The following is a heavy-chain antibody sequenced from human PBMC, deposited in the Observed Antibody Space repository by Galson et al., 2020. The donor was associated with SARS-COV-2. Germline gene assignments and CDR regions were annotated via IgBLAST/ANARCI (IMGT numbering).Heavy chain of an antibody. CDR1: GFMFSRYA. D-gene: IGHD4-17*01. V-gene: IGHV3-23*01. CDR2: ISGRGART. Sequence: GGSLRLSCAASGFMFSRYAMSWVRQAPGKGLEWVSSISGRGARTYYADSVKGRLTISRDSAKNTLYLQINNLRGEDAAIYYCAKDQGNDYGDQLDYWGQGTLVTVTS. CDR3: AKDQGNDYGDQLDY. J-gene: IGHJ4*02.